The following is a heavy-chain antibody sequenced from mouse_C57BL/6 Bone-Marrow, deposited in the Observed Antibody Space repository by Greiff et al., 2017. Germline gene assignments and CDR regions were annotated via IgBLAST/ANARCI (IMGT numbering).Heavy chain of an antibody. J-gene: IGHJ1*03. CDR1: GYTFTSYW. V-gene: IGHV1-55*01. D-gene: IGHD1-1*01. Sequence: QVQLQQPGAELVKPGASVKMSCKASGYTFTSYWITWVKQRPGPGLAWIGDISPGSGSTNYHEKFTSKATLTVEPSSSTAYMQLSSLTSEDSAVYDCASPPLLPHWYFDVWGTGTTVTGSS. CDR2: ISPGSGST. CDR3: ASPPLLPHWYFDV.